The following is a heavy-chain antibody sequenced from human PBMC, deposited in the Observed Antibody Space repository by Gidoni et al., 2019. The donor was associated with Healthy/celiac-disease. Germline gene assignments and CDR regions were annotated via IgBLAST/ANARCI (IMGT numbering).Heavy chain of an antibody. D-gene: IGHD5-18*01. Sequence: QVTLKESGPVLVKPTETLTLTCTVSGFSLSNARMGVSWIRQPPGKAREWLAHIFSNDEKSYSTSLKSRLTISKDTSNSQVVLTMTNMDPVDTATYYCARMDTAMVSDYWGQGTLVTVSS. CDR1: GFSLSNARMG. V-gene: IGHV2-26*01. J-gene: IGHJ4*02. CDR3: ARMDTAMVSDY. CDR2: IFSNDEK.